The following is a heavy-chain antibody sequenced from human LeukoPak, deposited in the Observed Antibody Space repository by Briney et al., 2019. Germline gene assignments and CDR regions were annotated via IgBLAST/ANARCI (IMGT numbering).Heavy chain of an antibody. CDR2: LKSKTDGGTT. CDR3: TTAPAMADY. V-gene: IGHV3-15*01. D-gene: IGHD5-24*01. J-gene: IGHJ4*02. Sequence: GGSLRLSCAASGFTFSEYYMSWIRQAPGKGLEWVGRLKSKTDGGTTDYTAPVKGRFTISRDDSKNTVYLQMNSLKTEDTAVYHCTTAPAMADYWGQGTLVTVSS. CDR1: GFTFSEYY.